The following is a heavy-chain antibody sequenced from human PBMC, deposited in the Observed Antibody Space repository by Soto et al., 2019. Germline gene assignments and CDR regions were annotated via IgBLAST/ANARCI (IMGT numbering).Heavy chain of an antibody. Sequence: PGGSLRLSCAASGFTFSSYGMHWVRQAPGKGLEWVAVIWYDGSNKYYADSVKGRFTISRDNSKNTLYLQMNSLRAEDTAVYYCARSRGYSYGDAFDIWGQGTMVTVS. D-gene: IGHD5-18*01. CDR1: GFTFSSYG. CDR3: ARSRGYSYGDAFDI. V-gene: IGHV3-33*01. J-gene: IGHJ3*02. CDR2: IWYDGSNK.